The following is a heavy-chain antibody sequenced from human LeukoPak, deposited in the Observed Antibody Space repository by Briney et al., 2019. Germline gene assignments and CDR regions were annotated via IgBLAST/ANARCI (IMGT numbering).Heavy chain of an antibody. V-gene: IGHV1-8*01. D-gene: IGHD6-13*01. Sequence: ASVKVSCKASGYTFTSYDINSVRQATGQGLEWMGWMNPNSGNTGYAQKFQGRVTMTRNTSISTAYMELSSLRSEDTAVYYCARSIETLTYSSSWYFPVDYWGQGTLVTVSS. CDR3: ARSIETLTYSSSWYFPVDY. J-gene: IGHJ4*02. CDR1: GYTFTSYD. CDR2: MNPNSGNT.